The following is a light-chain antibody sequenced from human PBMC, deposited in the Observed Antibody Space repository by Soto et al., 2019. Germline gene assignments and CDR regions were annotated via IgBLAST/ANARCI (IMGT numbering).Light chain of an antibody. CDR1: QSVSSTY. CDR3: QQYYSTPT. V-gene: IGKV3-20*01. J-gene: IGKJ2*01. CDR2: GAS. Sequence: EIVLTQSPGTLSLPLGETATLSCRASQSVSSTYLAWYQQKPGQAPRLLIYGASSRASGIPDRFSGSGSGTDFTLTISSLQAEDVAVYYCQQYYSTPTFGQGTKLEIK.